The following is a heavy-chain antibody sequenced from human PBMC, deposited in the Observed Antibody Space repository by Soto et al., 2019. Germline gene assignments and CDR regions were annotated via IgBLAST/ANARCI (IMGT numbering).Heavy chain of an antibody. CDR2: INAGNGNT. Sequence: GASVKVSCKASGYTFTSYAMHWVRQAPGQRFEWMGWINAGNGNTKYSQKFQGRVTITRDTSASTAYMELSSLRSEDTAVYYCARDRGHSGSPDSPFMDVWGQGTTVTVSS. CDR3: ARDRGHSGSPDSPFMDV. V-gene: IGHV1-3*01. CDR1: GYTFTSYA. J-gene: IGHJ6*02. D-gene: IGHD1-26*01.